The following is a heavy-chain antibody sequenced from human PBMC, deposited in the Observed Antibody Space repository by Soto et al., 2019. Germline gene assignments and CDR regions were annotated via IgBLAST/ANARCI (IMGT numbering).Heavy chain of an antibody. Sequence: PSETLSLTCTVSGGSISSGAYYWNWIRQHPGKGLEWIGYIYYTGSAPYNPSLKSRLTMSVDTSKNQFSLRLSSVTAADTAVYYCARNAHFDFWGQGTLVTVSS. V-gene: IGHV4-31*03. CDR3: ARNAHFDF. CDR1: GGSISSGAYY. CDR2: IYYTGSA. J-gene: IGHJ4*02.